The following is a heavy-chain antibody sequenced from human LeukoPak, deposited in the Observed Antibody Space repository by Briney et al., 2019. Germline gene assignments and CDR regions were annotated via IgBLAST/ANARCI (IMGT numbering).Heavy chain of an antibody. CDR2: IYYSGST. V-gene: IGHV4-59*01. D-gene: IGHD3-16*01. CDR1: GGSISSYY. Sequence: PSETLSLTCTVSGGSISSYYWSWIRQPPGKGLEWIGYIYYSGSTNYNPSLKSRVTISVDTSKRQFSLNLRSVTAADTAVYFCASTFSYGYFNFWGQGTLVTVSS. J-gene: IGHJ4*02. CDR3: ASTFSYGYFNF.